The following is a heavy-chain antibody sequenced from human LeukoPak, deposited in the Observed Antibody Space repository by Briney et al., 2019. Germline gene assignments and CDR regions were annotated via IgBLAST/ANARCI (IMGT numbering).Heavy chain of an antibody. Sequence: PGGSLRLSCAASGFTFSSYGMSWVRQAPGMGLEWVSAISGSGGSTYYAASVRGRFTISRDNSKNTVYLEMNSLRAEDTAVYFCAKEALPGIAVAGRVYWGQGTLVTASS. D-gene: IGHD6-19*01. V-gene: IGHV3-23*01. CDR3: AKEALPGIAVAGRVY. CDR2: ISGSGGST. CDR1: GFTFSSYG. J-gene: IGHJ4*02.